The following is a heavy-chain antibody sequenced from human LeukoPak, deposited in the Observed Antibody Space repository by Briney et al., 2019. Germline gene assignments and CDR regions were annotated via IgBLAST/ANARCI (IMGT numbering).Heavy chain of an antibody. CDR2: IRGGGGSA. J-gene: IGHJ3*02. CDR1: GFTFSAYA. CDR3: ARDPNGDYIGALDM. V-gene: IGHV3-23*01. Sequence: GGSLRLSCTASGFTFSAYAMMWVRQAPGKGLEWVSAIRGGGGSAFYADSVKGRFTISRDNSKYTLFLQMNSLRAEDTAVYYCARDPNGDYIGALDMWGPGTMVTVSS. D-gene: IGHD4-17*01.